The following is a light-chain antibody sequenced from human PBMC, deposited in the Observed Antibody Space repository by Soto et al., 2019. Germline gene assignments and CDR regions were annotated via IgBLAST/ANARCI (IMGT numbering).Light chain of an antibody. Sequence: QSALTQPASVSGSPGQSITISCTGTSSDVGGYNYVSWYQQHPGKAPKLIIYEVTNRPSGVSNRFSGSKSGNTAALTISGLQAEDEADYYCNSYTSSSTGVFVGGTQLTVL. V-gene: IGLV2-14*01. CDR2: EVT. CDR3: NSYTSSSTGV. J-gene: IGLJ7*01. CDR1: SSDVGGYNY.